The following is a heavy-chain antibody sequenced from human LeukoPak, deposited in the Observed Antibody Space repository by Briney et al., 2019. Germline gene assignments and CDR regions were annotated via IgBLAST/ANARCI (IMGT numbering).Heavy chain of an antibody. Sequence: SETLSLTCAVSGGSISSNSYYWGWIRQPPGKGLEWIGSIYYSGSTYYNPSLKSRVTISVDTSKTQFSLKLSSVTAADTAVYYCARTRYYYNSRSYGAPYYFDYWGQGTLVTVSS. J-gene: IGHJ4*02. CDR1: GGSISSNSYY. D-gene: IGHD3-10*01. V-gene: IGHV4-39*01. CDR2: IYYSGST. CDR3: ARTRYYYNSRSYGAPYYFDY.